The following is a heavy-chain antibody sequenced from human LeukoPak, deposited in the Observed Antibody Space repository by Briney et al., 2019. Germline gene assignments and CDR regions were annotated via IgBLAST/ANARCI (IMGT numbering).Heavy chain of an antibody. D-gene: IGHD2-2*01. V-gene: IGHV4-30-4*08. CDR2: IYYSGST. CDR3: ARDCYCSSTSCYGYNWFDP. CDR1: GGSISSGDYY. Sequence: PSQTLSLTCTVSGGSISSGDYYWSWIRQPPGKGLEWIGYIYYSGSTYYNPSLKSRVTISVDTSKNQFSLKLSPVTAADTAVYYCARDCYCSSTSCYGYNWFDPWGQGTLVTVSS. J-gene: IGHJ5*02.